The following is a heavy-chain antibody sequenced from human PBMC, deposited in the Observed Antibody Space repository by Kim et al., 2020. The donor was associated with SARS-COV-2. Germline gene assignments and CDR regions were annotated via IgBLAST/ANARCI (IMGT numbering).Heavy chain of an antibody. Sequence: SVKVSCKASGGTFSSYAISWVRQAPGQGLEWMGGIIPIFGTANYAQKFQGRVTITADESTSTAYMELSSLRSEDTAVYYCARGPDPNIVVVTALRNYYYGMDVWGQGTTVTVSS. D-gene: IGHD2-21*02. V-gene: IGHV1-69*13. CDR2: IIPIFGTA. J-gene: IGHJ6*02. CDR1: GGTFSSYA. CDR3: ARGPDPNIVVVTALRNYYYGMDV.